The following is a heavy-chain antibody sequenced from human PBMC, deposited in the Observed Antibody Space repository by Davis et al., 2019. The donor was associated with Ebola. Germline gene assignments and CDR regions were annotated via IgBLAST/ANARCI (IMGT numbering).Heavy chain of an antibody. V-gene: IGHV3-48*03. CDR1: GFTFRNYE. Sequence: SCVASGFTFRNYEMNWVRQAPGKGLEWVAYISPNATTIQYASTVKGRFTISRDDAKNLMSLQMTSLRVEDTAVYHCVPGTWIRGQGTLVTVSS. CDR2: ISPNATTI. D-gene: IGHD5-18*01. CDR3: VPGTWI. J-gene: IGHJ4*02.